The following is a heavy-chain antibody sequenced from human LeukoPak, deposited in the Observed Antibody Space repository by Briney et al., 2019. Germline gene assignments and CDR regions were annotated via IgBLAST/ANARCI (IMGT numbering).Heavy chain of an antibody. Sequence: GESLKISCKGSGYRFTSYWISWVRQMPGKGLEWMGRIDPSDSYTNYSPSFQGHVTISADKSISTAYLQWSSLKASDTAMYYCARRALPSAYCGGDRFDAFDIWGQGTMVTVSS. CDR1: GYRFTSYW. CDR2: IDPSDSYT. D-gene: IGHD2-21*02. CDR3: ARRALPSAYCGGDRFDAFDI. V-gene: IGHV5-10-1*01. J-gene: IGHJ3*02.